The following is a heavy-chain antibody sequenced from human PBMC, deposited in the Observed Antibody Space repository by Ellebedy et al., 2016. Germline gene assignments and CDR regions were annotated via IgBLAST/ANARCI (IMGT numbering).Heavy chain of an antibody. J-gene: IGHJ6*03. CDR2: IIPIFGTA. CDR1: GGTFSSYA. D-gene: IGHD2-8*01. CDR3: ARSMVYDYYYYYMDV. V-gene: IGHV1-69*13. Sequence: SVKVSXXVSGGTFSSYAISWVRQAPGQGLEWMGGIIPIFGTANYAQKFQGRVTITADESTSTAYMELSSLRSEDTAVYYCARSMVYDYYYYYMDVWGKGTTVTVSS.